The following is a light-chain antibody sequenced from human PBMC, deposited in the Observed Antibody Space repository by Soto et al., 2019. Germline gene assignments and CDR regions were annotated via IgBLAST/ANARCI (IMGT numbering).Light chain of an antibody. J-gene: IGLJ2*01. Sequence: QSALTQPRSVSASPGQSVTISCTGTSRNVGGYNYVSWYQQNPGKAPKLMIYDATTRPSGVPDRFSGSKSGNAASLTISGLQAEDEADYYCCSYAASYTLLFGGGTKLTVL. CDR2: DAT. CDR3: CSYAASYTLL. CDR1: SRNVGGYNY. V-gene: IGLV2-11*01.